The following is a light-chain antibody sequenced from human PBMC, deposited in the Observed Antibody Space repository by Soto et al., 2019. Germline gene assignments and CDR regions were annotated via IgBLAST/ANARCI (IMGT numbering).Light chain of an antibody. CDR1: QDISDN. CDR3: QQYDDLPIT. J-gene: IGKJ5*01. Sequence: DIQMTQSPSCXSTSVGDRVNITCQASQDISDNLNWYQQKQGKAPKXMISDVSNLETGVSSRFSGSGSGTDFTFTISSLQAEDVATYYCQQYDDLPITFCQGTRLEIK. CDR2: DVS. V-gene: IGKV1-33*01.